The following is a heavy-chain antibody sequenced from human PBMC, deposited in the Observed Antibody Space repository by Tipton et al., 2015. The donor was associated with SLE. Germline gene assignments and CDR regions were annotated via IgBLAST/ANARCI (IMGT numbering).Heavy chain of an antibody. J-gene: IGHJ4*02. V-gene: IGHV3-23*01. Sequence: SLRLSCAASGFTFSSYAMSWVRQAPGKGLEWVSAISGSGGSTYYADSVKGRFTISRDNSKNTLYLQMNSLRAEDTAVYYCAKDEDDDSSSWSPPFDYWGQGTLVTVSS. D-gene: IGHD6-13*01. CDR2: ISGSGGST. CDR1: GFTFSSYA. CDR3: AKDEDDDSSSWSPPFDY.